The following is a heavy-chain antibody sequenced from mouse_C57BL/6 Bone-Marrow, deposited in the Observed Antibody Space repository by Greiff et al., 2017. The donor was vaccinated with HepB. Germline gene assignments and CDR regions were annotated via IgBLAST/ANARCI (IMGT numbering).Heavy chain of an antibody. J-gene: IGHJ3*01. CDR3: ARYSRPAWFAY. Sequence: EVKLMESGGGLVQPGGSLSLSCAASGFTFTDYYMSWVRQPPGKALEWLGFIRNKANGYTTEYSASVKGRFTISRDNSQSILYLQMNALRAEDSATYYCARYSRPAWFAYWGQGTLVTVSA. V-gene: IGHV7-3*01. CDR2: IRNKANGYTT. CDR1: GFTFTDYY.